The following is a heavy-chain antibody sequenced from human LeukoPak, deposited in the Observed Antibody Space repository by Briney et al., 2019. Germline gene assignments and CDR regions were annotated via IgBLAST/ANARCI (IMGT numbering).Heavy chain of an antibody. J-gene: IGHJ4*02. CDR2: ISSSSSYI. Sequence: GGSLRLSCAASGFTFSSYSMNWVRQAPGKGLEWVSSISSSSSYIYYADSVKGRFTISRDNAKNSLYLQMNSLRAEVTAVYYCARDYYDYVWGSYRYGPYYFDYWGQGTLVTVSS. CDR1: GFTFSSYS. D-gene: IGHD3-16*02. V-gene: IGHV3-21*01. CDR3: ARDYYDYVWGSYRYGPYYFDY.